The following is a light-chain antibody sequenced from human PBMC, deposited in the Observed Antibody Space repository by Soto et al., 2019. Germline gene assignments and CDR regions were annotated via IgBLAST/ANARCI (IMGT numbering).Light chain of an antibody. CDR3: SSYTGGSTYV. J-gene: IGLJ1*01. V-gene: IGLV2-11*01. Sequence: QSVLTQPRSVSGSPGQSVAISCTGTSSDVGGYNYVSWYQQHPGKAPKLMIFDVSKRPSGVPDRFSGSKSGNTASLTISGLQGEDEAEYYCSSYTGGSTYVFGTGTKVTVL. CDR2: DVS. CDR1: SSDVGGYNY.